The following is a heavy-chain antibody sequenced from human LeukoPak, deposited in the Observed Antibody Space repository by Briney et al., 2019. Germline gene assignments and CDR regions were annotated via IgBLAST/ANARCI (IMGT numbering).Heavy chain of an antibody. V-gene: IGHV3-23*01. CDR1: GFTFTTFA. CDR3: AKDRGY. Sequence: PGGSLRLSCAASGFTFTTFAMTWVRQAPGKGLEWVSAISGSGGTTYYADSVKGRFTISRDNSKNTLYLQIHSLRAEGTAVYYCAKDRGYWGQGTLVTVSS. J-gene: IGHJ4*02. CDR2: ISGSGGTT.